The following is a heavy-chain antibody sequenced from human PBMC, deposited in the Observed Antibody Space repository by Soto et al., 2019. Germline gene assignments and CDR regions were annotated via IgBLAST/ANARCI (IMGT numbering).Heavy chain of an antibody. CDR2: IRSQAYGGTT. V-gene: IGHV3-49*03. D-gene: IGHD1-1*01. CDR3: SRAGPRTVNFDY. J-gene: IGHJ4*02. Sequence: GGSLRLSCITSGFSFRDYAVTWFRQAPGKGLEWVGCIRSQAYGGTTEFDASVKGRFTISRDDSKSIAYLQMNSLKTEDKAVYYCSRAGPRTVNFDYWGQGTRVTVSS. CDR1: GFSFRDYA.